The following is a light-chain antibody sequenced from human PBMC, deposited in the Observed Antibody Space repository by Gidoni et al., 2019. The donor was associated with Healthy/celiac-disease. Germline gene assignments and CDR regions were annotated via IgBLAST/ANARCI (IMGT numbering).Light chain of an antibody. J-gene: IGKJ2*01. Sequence: DIQMTQSPSTLSASVGDRVTITSRASQSISSWLAWYQQKPGKAPTLLIYKASSLESGVPSRFSGSGSGTEFTLTISSLQPDDVATYYCQQYNSYSYTFGQGTKLEIK. V-gene: IGKV1-5*03. CDR3: QQYNSYSYT. CDR2: KAS. CDR1: QSISSW.